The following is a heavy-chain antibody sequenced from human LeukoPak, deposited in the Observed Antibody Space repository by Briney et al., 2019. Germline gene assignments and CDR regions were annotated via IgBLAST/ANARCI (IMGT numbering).Heavy chain of an antibody. D-gene: IGHD5-12*01. J-gene: IGHJ5*02. V-gene: IGHV1-2*02. CDR1: GYTFTGYY. CDR2: INPNSGGT. CDR3: AISISFKNWFDP. Sequence: ASVKVSCKASGYTFTGYYTHWVRQAPGQGLEWMGWINPNSGGTNYAQKFQGRVTMTRDTSISTAYMELSRLRSDDTAVYYCAISISFKNWFDPWGQGTLVTVSS.